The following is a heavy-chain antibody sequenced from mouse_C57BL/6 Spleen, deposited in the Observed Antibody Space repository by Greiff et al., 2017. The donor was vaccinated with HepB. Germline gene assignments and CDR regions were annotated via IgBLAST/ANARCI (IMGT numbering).Heavy chain of an antibody. D-gene: IGHD1-2*01. J-gene: IGHJ2*01. Sequence: QVQLQQSGPELVKPGASVKISCKASGYSFTSYYIHWVKQRPGQGLEWIGWIYPGSGNTKYNEKFKGKATLTADTSSSTAYMQLSSLTSEDSAVYYCAREGGTTAGDYWGQGTTLTVSS. CDR1: GYSFTSYY. CDR3: AREGGTTAGDY. V-gene: IGHV1-66*01. CDR2: IYPGSGNT.